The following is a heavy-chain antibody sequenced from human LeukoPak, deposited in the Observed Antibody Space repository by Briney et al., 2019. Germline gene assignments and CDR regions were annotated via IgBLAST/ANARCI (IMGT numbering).Heavy chain of an antibody. D-gene: IGHD3-22*01. CDR2: INPNSGGT. CDR1: GYTFTSYG. Sequence: ASVKVSCKASGYTFTSYGISWVRQAPGQGLEWMGWINPNSGGTNYAQKFQGRVTMTRDTSIGTAYMELSRLRSDDTAVYYCARGLVNYDSSGYLEYWGQGTLVTVSS. CDR3: ARGLVNYDSSGYLEY. J-gene: IGHJ4*02. V-gene: IGHV1-2*02.